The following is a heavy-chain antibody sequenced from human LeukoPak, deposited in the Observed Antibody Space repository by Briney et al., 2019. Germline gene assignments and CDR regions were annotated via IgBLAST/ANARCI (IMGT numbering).Heavy chain of an antibody. CDR1: GLPIFDFA. V-gene: IGHV3-43*02. Sequence: GGSLRLSCVASGLPIFDFAMHWVRQAPGKGLEWVSLISGDGVSTFYADSVKGRFSISRDNSKNSLYLEMNSLRTEDAAMYYCAKESGKFDYWGQGTLVAVSS. J-gene: IGHJ4*02. CDR3: AKESGKFDY. CDR2: ISGDGVST.